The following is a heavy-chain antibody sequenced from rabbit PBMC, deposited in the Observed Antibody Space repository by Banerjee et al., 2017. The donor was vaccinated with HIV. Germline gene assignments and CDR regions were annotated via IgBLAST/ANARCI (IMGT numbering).Heavy chain of an antibody. D-gene: IGHD1-1*01. J-gene: IGHJ4*01. CDR1: GISFSSSYD. Sequence: QEQLVESGGGLVKPGASLTITCTASGISFSSSYDMCWVRQAPGKGLEWIGCIYTGNGKTYYASWAKGRFTISKSSSTTLTLQMTSLTAADTATYFCARDVGTGDYIDVYFSLWGQGTLVTVS. CDR3: ARDVGTGDYIDVYFSL. V-gene: IGHV1S45*01. CDR2: IYTGNGKT.